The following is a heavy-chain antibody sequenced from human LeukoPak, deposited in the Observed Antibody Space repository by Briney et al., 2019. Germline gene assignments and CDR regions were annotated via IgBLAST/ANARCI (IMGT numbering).Heavy chain of an antibody. CDR1: GFTSSTYG. J-gene: IGHJ4*02. Sequence: EGSLRLSCAASGFTSSTYGMHWVRQAPGKGLEWVAAISYDGTNKHYADSVKGRFTISRDNSKNMLYLQMNSLRAEDTALYYCAETGPTDFWGQGTLVTVSS. CDR2: ISYDGTNK. CDR3: AETGPTDF. D-gene: IGHD3-9*01. V-gene: IGHV3-30*03.